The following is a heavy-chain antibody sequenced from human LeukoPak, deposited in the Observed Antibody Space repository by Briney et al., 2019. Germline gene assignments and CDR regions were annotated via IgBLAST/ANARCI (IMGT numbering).Heavy chain of an antibody. CDR3: ATQRGSYLWGTDFDY. J-gene: IGHJ4*02. D-gene: IGHD3-16*01. V-gene: IGHV1-2*02. CDR2: INPNSGDT. CDR1: GYTFTGYY. Sequence: ASVKVSCKASGYTFTGYYMHWVRQAPGQGLEWMGWINPNSGDTKYAQKFQGRVTMTRDTSISTAYMELSRLRSDDTAVYYCATQRGSYLWGTDFDYWGQGTLVTVSS.